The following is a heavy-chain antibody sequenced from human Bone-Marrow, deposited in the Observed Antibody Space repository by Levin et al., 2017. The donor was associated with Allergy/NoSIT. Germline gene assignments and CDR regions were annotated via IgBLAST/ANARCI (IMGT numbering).Heavy chain of an antibody. D-gene: IGHD6-25*01. CDR1: GDSVSDNSAT. CDR3: ARTTWFGSGRLGF. J-gene: IGHJ4*02. V-gene: IGHV6-1*01. Sequence: SQTLSLTCVISGDSVSDNSATWNWIRQSPSRGLEWLGRTYYRSKWFHDYSVSVEGRLTINPDTPKNSIPLQPSSVTAEDTAIYYCARTTWFGSGRLGFWGQGTLVTVSS. CDR2: TYYRSKWFH.